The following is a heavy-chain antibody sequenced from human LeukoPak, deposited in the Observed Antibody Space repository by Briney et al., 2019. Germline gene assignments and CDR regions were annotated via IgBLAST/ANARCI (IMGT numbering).Heavy chain of an antibody. Sequence: GGSLRLSCAASGFTVSTNYMSWVRQAPGKGLEWVSVIYSGGRTDYADSVKGRFTISRDSSRNTLYLQMNSLRVEDTAVYYCARDPTVTEKEGVDYWGQGTLVTVSS. CDR2: IYSGGRT. J-gene: IGHJ4*02. CDR1: GFTVSTNY. CDR3: ARDPTVTEKEGVDY. D-gene: IGHD4-17*01. V-gene: IGHV3-53*01.